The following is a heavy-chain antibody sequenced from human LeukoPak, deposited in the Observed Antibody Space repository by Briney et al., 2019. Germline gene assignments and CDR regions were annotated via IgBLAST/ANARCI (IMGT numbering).Heavy chain of an antibody. V-gene: IGHV3-21*01. Sequence: GGSLRLSCAASGFTFSSYSMNWVRQAPGKGLEWVSSISSSSSYIYYADSVKGRFTISRDNAKNSLYLQMNSLRAEDTAVYYCAVPNWGGSSWFDPWGQGTLVTVSS. CDR3: AVPNWGGSSWFDP. CDR2: ISSSSSYI. D-gene: IGHD7-27*01. J-gene: IGHJ5*02. CDR1: GFTFSSYS.